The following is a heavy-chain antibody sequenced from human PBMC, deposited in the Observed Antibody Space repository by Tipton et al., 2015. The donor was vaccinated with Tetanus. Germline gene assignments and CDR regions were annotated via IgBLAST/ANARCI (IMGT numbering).Heavy chain of an antibody. J-gene: IGHJ4*02. D-gene: IGHD5/OR15-5a*01. V-gene: IGHV3-21*04. CDR2: ISDSTDYI. Sequence: SLRLSCAVFRFTFSHYSMTWVRQAPGKGLEWVSSISDSTDYIYYADSVKGRFTISRDNARNSLYLQMNSLRAEDTAVYYCAKDGCFSVGCLGSDYWGQGNLVTVSS. CDR1: RFTFSHYS. CDR3: AKDGCFSVGCLGSDY.